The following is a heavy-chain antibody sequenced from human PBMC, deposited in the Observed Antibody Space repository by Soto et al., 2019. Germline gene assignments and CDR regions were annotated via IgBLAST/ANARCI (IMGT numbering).Heavy chain of an antibody. Sequence: EVQLLDSGGGWVQPGGSLRLSCLASGFVFSDYAMSWVRQAPGKGLEWVSAISAGGSDTYYADSVKGRFTVSRVNSKNTLYLQMNTLRAEDTAIYYCASVPIWCGSSSCYTEGFDSWGQGTLVTVSS. V-gene: IGHV3-23*01. CDR1: GFVFSDYA. D-gene: IGHD2-2*01. CDR2: ISAGGSDT. J-gene: IGHJ4*02. CDR3: ASVPIWCGSSSCYTEGFDS.